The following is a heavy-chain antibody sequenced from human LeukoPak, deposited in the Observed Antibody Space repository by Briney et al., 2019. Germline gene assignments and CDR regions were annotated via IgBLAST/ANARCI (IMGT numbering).Heavy chain of an antibody. CDR2: INHSGST. CDR3: ARQRPLFDY. CDR1: GGSFSGYH. V-gene: IGHV4-34*01. J-gene: IGHJ4*02. Sequence: SETLSLTCAVYGGSFSGYHWSWIRQPPGKGLEWIGEINHSGSTNYNPSLKSRVTISVGTSKNQFSLKLSSVTAADTAVYYCARQRPLFDYWAQGTLVTVSS.